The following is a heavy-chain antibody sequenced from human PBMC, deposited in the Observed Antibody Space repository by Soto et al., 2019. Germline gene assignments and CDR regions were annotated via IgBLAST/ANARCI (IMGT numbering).Heavy chain of an antibody. D-gene: IGHD3-10*01. Sequence: GGSLRLSCAASGVTFSSYGMHWVRQAPGKGLEWVAVISYDGSNKYYADSVKGRFTISRDNSKNTLYLQMNSLRAEDTAVYYCAKDNAGGSGSYYNVKIYYYGMDVWGQGTTVTV. CDR2: ISYDGSNK. CDR3: AKDNAGGSGSYYNVKIYYYGMDV. CDR1: GVTFSSYG. J-gene: IGHJ6*02. V-gene: IGHV3-30*18.